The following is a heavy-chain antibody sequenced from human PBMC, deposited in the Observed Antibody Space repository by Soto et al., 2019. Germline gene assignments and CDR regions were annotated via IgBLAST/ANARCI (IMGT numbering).Heavy chain of an antibody. V-gene: IGHV3-33*01. CDR3: AGGDCTGGSCRPYYYYDMYV. CDR1: GFTFSTYG. Sequence: QVQLVESGGGVVQPGRSLRLSCAASGFTFSTYGMNWVRQAPGKGLEWVAVIWYDGSQKYYADSVKGRFTVSRDNSKNAMYLQMNILRDEDAAVYYCAGGDCTGGSCRPYYYYDMYVWGQGTTVTVSS. CDR2: IWYDGSQK. J-gene: IGHJ6*02. D-gene: IGHD2-15*01.